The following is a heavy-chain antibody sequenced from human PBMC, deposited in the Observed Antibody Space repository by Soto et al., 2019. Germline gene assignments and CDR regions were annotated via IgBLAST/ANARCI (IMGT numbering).Heavy chain of an antibody. Sequence: ASVKVSCKASGYTFTGYYMHWVRQAPGQGLEWMGWINPNSGGTNYAQKFQGRVTMTRDTSISTAYMELSRLRSDDTAVYYCARGGFRDYYYYGMDVWGQGTTVTVSS. CDR1: GYTFTGYY. V-gene: IGHV1-2*02. CDR3: ARGGFRDYYYYGMDV. CDR2: INPNSGGT. J-gene: IGHJ6*02.